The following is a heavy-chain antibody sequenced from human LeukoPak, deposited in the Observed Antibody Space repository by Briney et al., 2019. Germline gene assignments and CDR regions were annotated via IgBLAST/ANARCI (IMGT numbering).Heavy chain of an antibody. D-gene: IGHD2-2*02. CDR1: GGSISSYY. J-gene: IGHJ5*02. CDR2: IYYSGST. CDR3: ASQDIVVVPAAIDYNWFDP. V-gene: IGHV4-59*05. Sequence: SETLSLTCTVSGGSISSYYWSWIRQPAGKGLEWIGSIYYSGSTYYNPSLKSRVTISVDTSKNQFSLKLSSVTAADTAVYYCASQDIVVVPAAIDYNWFDPWGQGTLVTVSS.